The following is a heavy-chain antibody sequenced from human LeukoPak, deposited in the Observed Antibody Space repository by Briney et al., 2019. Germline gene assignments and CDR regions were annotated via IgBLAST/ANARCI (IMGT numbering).Heavy chain of an antibody. J-gene: IGHJ6*04. Sequence: PVGSLRLSCAASGFTFSSYSMNWVRQAPGKGLEWVSYISSSGSTIYYAYSVKGRFTISRDNAKNSLYLQMNSLRAEDTAVYYCAELGISMIGGVWGKGTTVTISS. CDR2: ISSSGSTI. CDR1: GFTFSSYS. V-gene: IGHV3-48*04. CDR3: AELGISMIGGV. D-gene: IGHD3-10*02.